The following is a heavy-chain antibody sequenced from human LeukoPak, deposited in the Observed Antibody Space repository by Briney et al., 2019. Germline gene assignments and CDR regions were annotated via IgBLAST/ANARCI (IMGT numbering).Heavy chain of an antibody. Sequence: PGGSLRLSCAASGFTFDDYGMSWVHQAPGKGLEWVSGINWNGGSTGYADSVKGRFTISRDNAKNSLYLQMNSLRAEDTALYYCARDQWYYDSSGPISFDYWGQGTLVTVSS. V-gene: IGHV3-20*04. D-gene: IGHD3-22*01. CDR3: ARDQWYYDSSGPISFDY. CDR2: INWNGGST. J-gene: IGHJ4*02. CDR1: GFTFDDYG.